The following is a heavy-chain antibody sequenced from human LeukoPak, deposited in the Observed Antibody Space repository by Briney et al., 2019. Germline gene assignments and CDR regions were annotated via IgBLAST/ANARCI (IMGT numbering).Heavy chain of an antibody. V-gene: IGHV3-21*01. CDR2: ISSSSSYI. CDR1: GFTFSSYS. J-gene: IGHJ4*02. Sequence: RAGGSLRLSCAASGFTFSSYSMNWVRQAPGKGLEWVSSISSSSSYIYYADSVNGRFTISRDNAKNSLYLQMNSLRAEDTAVYYCARRVEPYYFDYWGQGTLVTVSS. CDR3: ARRVEPYYFDY. D-gene: IGHD1-1*01.